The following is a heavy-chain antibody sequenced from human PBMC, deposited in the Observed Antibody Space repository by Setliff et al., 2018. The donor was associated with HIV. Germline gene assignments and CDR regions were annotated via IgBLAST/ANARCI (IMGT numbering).Heavy chain of an antibody. J-gene: IGHJ2*01. V-gene: IGHV1-3*01. CDR1: GFIFTNYG. D-gene: IGHD4-17*01. CDR3: ANSVTDASYWYFIH. CDR2: INSGTGNT. Sequence: GASVKVSCKASGFIFTNYGIHWVRQAPGHSLEWMGFINSGTGNTIYSKKFQGRVTFSRDTSASTAYMGLSSLRSEETAVYYCANSVTDASYWYFIHWGRGSPVTVSS.